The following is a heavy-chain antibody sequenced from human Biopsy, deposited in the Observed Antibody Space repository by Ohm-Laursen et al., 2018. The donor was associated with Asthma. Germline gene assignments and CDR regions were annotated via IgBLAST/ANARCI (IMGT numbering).Heavy chain of an antibody. D-gene: IGHD1-26*01. CDR3: ARGQPTQGSVGN. CDR1: GGTFRTFA. CDR2: LTPIFGTL. V-gene: IGHV1-69*06. J-gene: IGHJ4*02. Sequence: SVTVSCKMSGGTFRTFAFSWVRQAPGQGLGWMGGLTPIFGTLNYAQKLRGRVTSTADKSTTSAYMKLTTLTTDDTSVYYCARGQPTQGSVGNWGQGTLVTVSA.